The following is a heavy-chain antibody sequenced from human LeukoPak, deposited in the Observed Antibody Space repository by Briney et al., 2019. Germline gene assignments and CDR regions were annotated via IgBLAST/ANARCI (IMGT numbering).Heavy chain of an antibody. J-gene: IGHJ6*03. CDR2: IYTNGNT. D-gene: IGHD5-18*01. CDR3: ARVTGGYTYGYGYHFYMDV. CDR1: GGSVSSGSYS. Sequence: VKASQTLSLTCTVSGGSVSSGSYSWSWIRQPAGKGLEWIGHIYTNGNTNYNSSLKSRVTMLVDTSKNHFSLKLTSVTAADTAIYYCARVTGGYTYGYGYHFYMDVWGKGTTVTISS. V-gene: IGHV4-61*09.